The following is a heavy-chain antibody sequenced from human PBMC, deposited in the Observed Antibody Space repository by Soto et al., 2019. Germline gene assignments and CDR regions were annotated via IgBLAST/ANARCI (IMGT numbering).Heavy chain of an antibody. CDR2: ISGSGGST. CDR3: ARSPGVGNHYFDY. CDR1: GFTFSSYA. J-gene: IGHJ4*02. D-gene: IGHD1-26*01. Sequence: EVQLLESGGGLVQPGASLRLSCAASGFTFSSYAMSWVRQAPGKGLEWASAISGSGGSTYYADAAKGRLTISRDNTKNTLYLQMNSLIAEDTAVYYCARSPGVGNHYFDYWGQGTLVTVSS. V-gene: IGHV3-23*01.